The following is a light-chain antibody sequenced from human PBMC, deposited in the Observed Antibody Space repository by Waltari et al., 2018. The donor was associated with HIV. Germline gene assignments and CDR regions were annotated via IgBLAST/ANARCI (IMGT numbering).Light chain of an antibody. CDR2: EVS. Sequence: QSALTQPASVSGSPGQSITSPCTGTNSNVGGYNYVSWYQQHPGKAPKLMIYEVSNRPSGVSNRFSGSKSGNTASLTISGLQAEDEADYYCSSYTSSSTLVVFGGGTKLTVL. J-gene: IGLJ2*01. CDR1: NSNVGGYNY. V-gene: IGLV2-14*01. CDR3: SSYTSSSTLVV.